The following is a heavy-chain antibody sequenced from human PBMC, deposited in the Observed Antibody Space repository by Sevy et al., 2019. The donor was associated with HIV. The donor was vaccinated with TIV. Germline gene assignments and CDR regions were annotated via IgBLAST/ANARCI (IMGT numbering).Heavy chain of an antibody. Sequence: GGPLRLSCAASGFTFSNYWMHWVRQAPGKGLVWVSRINSDGTVTSYAHSVRGRFTISRDNAKNTLYLQMNSLRVEDTAVYYCASWYTSGTKAVDYWGQGTLVTVSS. V-gene: IGHV3-74*01. CDR3: ASWYTSGTKAVDY. CDR1: GFTFSNYW. D-gene: IGHD6-19*01. J-gene: IGHJ4*02. CDR2: INSDGTVT.